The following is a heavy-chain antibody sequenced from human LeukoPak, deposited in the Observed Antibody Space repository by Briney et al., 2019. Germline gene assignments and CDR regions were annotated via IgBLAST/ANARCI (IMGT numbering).Heavy chain of an antibody. CDR2: IDHSGST. J-gene: IGHJ6*03. Sequence: PSETLSLTCAVYGASFSGYYWSWVRQPPGKGLEWIGEIDHSGSTNYNPSLKRRVTISVDTSKNQFSLKMSSVTAADTAVYFCARGGPPGYYYDYYMDVWGKGTTVTISS. V-gene: IGHV4-34*01. CDR3: ARGGPPGYYYDYYMDV. CDR1: GASFSGYY.